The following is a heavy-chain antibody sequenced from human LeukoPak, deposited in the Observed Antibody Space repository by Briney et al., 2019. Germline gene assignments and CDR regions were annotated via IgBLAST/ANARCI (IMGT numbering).Heavy chain of an antibody. CDR3: ASQYYSSSSLSGWFDP. Sequence: SETLSLTCTVSGGSISSYYWSWIRQPPGKGLEWVGYIYYSGSTYYNPSLKSRVTISVDTSKNQFSLKLSSVTAADTAVYYCASQYYSSSSLSGWFDPWGQGTLVTVSS. D-gene: IGHD6-6*01. J-gene: IGHJ5*02. CDR2: IYYSGST. V-gene: IGHV4-59*12. CDR1: GGSISSYY.